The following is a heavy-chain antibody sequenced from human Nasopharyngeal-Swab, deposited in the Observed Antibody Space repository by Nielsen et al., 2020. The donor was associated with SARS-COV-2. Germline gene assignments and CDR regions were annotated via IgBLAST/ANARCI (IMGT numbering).Heavy chain of an antibody. J-gene: IGHJ6*02. Sequence: WIRQPPGKGLEWVANIKQDGSEKYYVDSVKGRFTISRDNAKNSLYLQMNSLRAEDTAVYYCAKSRAAPPSYYYYYGMDVWGQGTTVTVSS. V-gene: IGHV3-7*03. D-gene: IGHD6-6*01. CDR3: AKSRAAPPSYYYYYGMDV. CDR2: IKQDGSEK.